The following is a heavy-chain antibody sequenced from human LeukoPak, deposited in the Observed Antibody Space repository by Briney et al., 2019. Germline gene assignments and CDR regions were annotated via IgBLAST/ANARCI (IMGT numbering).Heavy chain of an antibody. D-gene: IGHD2/OR15-2a*01. Sequence: ETPSLTSALYVGSSSGAYWSWIPQPPGKGLGWIGELNHSGRTNYNPSLKSRVTISVDTSKNQFSLKLSTLTAADTAVYYCARGKRGLSYYYYMDVWGKGTTVTVSS. CDR3: ARGKRGLSYYYYMDV. V-gene: IGHV4-34*01. CDR2: LNHSGRT. J-gene: IGHJ6*03. CDR1: VGSSSGAY.